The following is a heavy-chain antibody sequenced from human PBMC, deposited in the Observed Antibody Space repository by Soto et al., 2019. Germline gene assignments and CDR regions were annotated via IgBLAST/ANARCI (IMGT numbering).Heavy chain of an antibody. D-gene: IGHD3-9*01. CDR2: ISSSSSYI. J-gene: IGHJ4*02. Sequence: PGGSLRLSCAASGFTFSSYSMNWVRQAPGKGLEWVSSISSSSSYIYYADSVKGRFTISRDNAKNSLYLQMNSLRAEDTAVYYCARDSDDIPRCFDFWGQGTLVTVSS. V-gene: IGHV3-21*01. CDR1: GFTFSSYS. CDR3: ARDSDDIPRCFDF.